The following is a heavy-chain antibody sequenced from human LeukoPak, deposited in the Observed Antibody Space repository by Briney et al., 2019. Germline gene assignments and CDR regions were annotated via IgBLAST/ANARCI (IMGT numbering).Heavy chain of an antibody. J-gene: IGHJ1*01. CDR1: GFTFSSYS. CDR2: ISSSSSYI. D-gene: IGHD3-22*01. CDR3: ARDDYYDSSGYYPYYPADFQH. Sequence: GGSLRLSCAASGFTFSSYSMNWVRQAPGKGLEWVSSISSSSSYIYYADSAKGRFTISRDNAKNSLYLQMSSLRAEDTAVYYCARDDYYDSSGYYPYYPADFQHWGQGTLVSVSS. V-gene: IGHV3-21*01.